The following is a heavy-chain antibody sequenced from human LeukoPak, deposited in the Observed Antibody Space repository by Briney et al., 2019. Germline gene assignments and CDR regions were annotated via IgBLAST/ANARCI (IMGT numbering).Heavy chain of an antibody. CDR3: AHSPHFYDSTGYPSGYFQY. V-gene: IGHV2-5*01. CDR2: IYWNDDK. CDR1: GFSLSTSGVG. D-gene: IGHD3-22*01. J-gene: IGHJ1*01. Sequence: ESGPTLVKPTQTLTLTCTFSGFSLSTSGVGVGWIRQPPGKALEWLALIYWNDDKRYSPSLKSRLTITKDTSKHQVVLTMTNMDPVDTATYYCAHSPHFYDSTGYPSGYFQYWGQGTLVTVSS.